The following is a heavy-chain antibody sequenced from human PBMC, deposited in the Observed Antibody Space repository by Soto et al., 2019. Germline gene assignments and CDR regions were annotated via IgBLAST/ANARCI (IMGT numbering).Heavy chain of an antibody. V-gene: IGHV3-48*01. Sequence: DSVQGRFTISRDDAKNSLSLQMSSLRVEDTAVYYCVKDRRIAPAADVYFDSWGQGTLVTVSS. J-gene: IGHJ4*02. CDR3: VKDRRIAPAADVYFDS. D-gene: IGHD2-2*01.